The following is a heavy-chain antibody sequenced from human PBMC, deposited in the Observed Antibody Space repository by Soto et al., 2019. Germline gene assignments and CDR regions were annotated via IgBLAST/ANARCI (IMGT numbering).Heavy chain of an antibody. V-gene: IGHV1-69*12. CDR2: IIPLFGTT. Sequence: QVQLVQSGAEVKKPGSSVKVSCKTSGGTISNYAISWVRQAPGQGLEWMGGIIPLFGTTNYAKKFQGRVTITADESTLTAYMELSSLRSEDTAVYYCARGGFWSGYYSWFDPWGQGPLVTVSS. J-gene: IGHJ5*02. CDR1: GGTISNYA. CDR3: ARGGFWSGYYSWFDP. D-gene: IGHD3-3*01.